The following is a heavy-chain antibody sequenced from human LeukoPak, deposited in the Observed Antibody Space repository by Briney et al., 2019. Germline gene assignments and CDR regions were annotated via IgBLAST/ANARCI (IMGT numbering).Heavy chain of an antibody. Sequence: EASETLSLTCTVSGGSISSSSYYWGWIRQPPGKGLEWIGSIYYSGSTYYNPSLKSRVTISVDTSKNQFSLKLSSVTAADTAVYYCARDVKGSSSWYLAPEGELLNGPQWGQGTLVTVSS. CDR2: IYYSGST. J-gene: IGHJ4*02. D-gene: IGHD6-13*01. V-gene: IGHV4-39*07. CDR3: ARDVKGSSSWYLAPEGELLNGPQ. CDR1: GGSISSSSYY.